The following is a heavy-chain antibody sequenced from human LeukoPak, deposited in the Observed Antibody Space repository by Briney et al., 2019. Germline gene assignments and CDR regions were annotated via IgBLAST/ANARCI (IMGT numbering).Heavy chain of an antibody. CDR3: AREEEGDAFDI. Sequence: PGGSLRLSCAASGFTFSSYSMNWVRQAPGKGLEWVSSISSSSSYIYYADSVKGRFTISRDNAKSTLFLQMNSLRAEDTAVYYCAREEEGDAFDIWGLGTMVTVSS. CDR2: ISSSSSYI. V-gene: IGHV3-21*01. J-gene: IGHJ3*02. CDR1: GFTFSSYS.